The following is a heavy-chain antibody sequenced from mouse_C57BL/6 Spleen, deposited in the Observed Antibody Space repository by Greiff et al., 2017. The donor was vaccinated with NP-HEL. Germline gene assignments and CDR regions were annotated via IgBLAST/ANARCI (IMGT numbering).Heavy chain of an antibody. CDR2: ISSGSSTI. V-gene: IGHV5-17*01. CDR1: GFTFSDYG. J-gene: IGHJ2*01. Sequence: DVMLVESGGGLVKPGGSLKLSCAASGFTFSDYGMHWVRQAPEKGLEWVAYISSGSSTIYYADTVKGRFTISRDNAKNTLFLQMTSLGSEDTAMYYCASGYYFDYWGQGTTLTVSS. CDR3: ASGYYFDY.